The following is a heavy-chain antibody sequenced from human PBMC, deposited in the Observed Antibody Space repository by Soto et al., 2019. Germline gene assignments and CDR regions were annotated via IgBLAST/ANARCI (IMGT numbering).Heavy chain of an antibody. Sequence: PGASLKISCKGSGYSFTSYWIGWVRQMPGKGLEWMGIIYPGDSDTRYSPSFQGQVTISADKSISTAYLQWSSLKASDTAMYYCARLRYSSSLGYYYGMDVWGQGTTVTVSS. CDR2: IYPGDSDT. D-gene: IGHD6-6*01. CDR3: ARLRYSSSLGYYYGMDV. CDR1: GYSFTSYW. V-gene: IGHV5-51*01. J-gene: IGHJ6*02.